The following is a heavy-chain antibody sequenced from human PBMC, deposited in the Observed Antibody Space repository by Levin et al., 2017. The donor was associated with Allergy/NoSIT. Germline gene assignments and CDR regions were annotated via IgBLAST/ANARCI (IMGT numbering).Heavy chain of an antibody. J-gene: IGHJ4*02. CDR1: GGSISSGGYY. CDR2: IYYSGST. Sequence: SETLSLTCTVSGGSISSGGYYWSWIRQHPGKGLEWIGYIYYSGSTYYNPSLKSRVTISVDTSKNQFSLKLSSVTAADTAVYYCARTSLNDYGDYCLDYWGQGTLVTVSS. CDR3: ARTSLNDYGDYCLDY. V-gene: IGHV4-31*03. D-gene: IGHD4-17*01.